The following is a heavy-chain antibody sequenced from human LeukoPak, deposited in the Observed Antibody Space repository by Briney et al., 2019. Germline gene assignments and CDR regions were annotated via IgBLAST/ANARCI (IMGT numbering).Heavy chain of an antibody. CDR2: IWYDGSNK. V-gene: IGHV3-33*06. CDR3: AKDFYIAAAGTCDY. CDR1: GFTFSSYG. D-gene: IGHD6-13*01. J-gene: IGHJ4*02. Sequence: GSLRLSCSASGFTFSSYGMHWVRQAPGQGLEWVAVIWYDGSNKYYAASVQGRFTISRDNSKNTLSLQMNSLRAEDTAVYYCAKDFYIAAAGTCDYWGQGTLVTVSS.